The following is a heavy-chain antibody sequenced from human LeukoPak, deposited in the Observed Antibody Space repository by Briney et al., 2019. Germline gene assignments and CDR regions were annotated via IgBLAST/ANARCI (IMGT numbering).Heavy chain of an antibody. CDR1: GYTFTGYY. V-gene: IGHV1-2*02. CDR3: ARGVRYCSGGSCDFRDWFDP. J-gene: IGHJ5*02. CDR2: INPNSGGT. D-gene: IGHD2-15*01. Sequence: GASVKVSCKASGYTFTGYYMHWVRQAPGQGLEWMGWINPNSGGTNYAQKFQGRVTMTRDTSISTAYMELSRLRSDDTAVYYCARGVRYCSGGSCDFRDWFDPWGQGTLVTVSS.